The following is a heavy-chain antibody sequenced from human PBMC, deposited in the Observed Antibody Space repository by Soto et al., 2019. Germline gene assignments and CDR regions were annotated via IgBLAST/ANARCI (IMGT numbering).Heavy chain of an antibody. CDR1: GYTFTSYD. CDR3: ARVADCTNGVCYSNFAY. CDR2: MNPNSGNT. V-gene: IGHV1-8*01. Sequence: QVQLVQSGAEVKKPGASVKVSCKASGYTFTSYDINWVRQATGQGLEWMGWMNPNSGNTGYAQKFQGRVTMTRNTSISTAYMELSSLRSEDTAVYYCARVADCTNGVCYSNFAYWGQGTLVTVSS. J-gene: IGHJ4*02. D-gene: IGHD2-8*01.